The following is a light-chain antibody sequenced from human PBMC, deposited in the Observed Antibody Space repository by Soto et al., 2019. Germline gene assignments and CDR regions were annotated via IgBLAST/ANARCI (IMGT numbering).Light chain of an antibody. CDR2: DVS. CDR1: QSISTW. Sequence: DIQMTQSPSTLSASVGDTVTITCRASQSISTWLAWYQQKPGRAPKPLIYDVSSLESGVPSRFSGSGSGTEFTLTISSLQPDDFATYYCQHCNTSWTFGQGTKVEIK. CDR3: QHCNTSWT. V-gene: IGKV1-5*01. J-gene: IGKJ1*01.